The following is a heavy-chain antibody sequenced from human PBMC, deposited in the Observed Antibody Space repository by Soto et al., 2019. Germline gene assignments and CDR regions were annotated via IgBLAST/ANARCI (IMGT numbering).Heavy chain of an antibody. Sequence: LSLTCTVSGVSISNDVYYWTWIRQQPGKGLEWIGYIYYTGSTYYNPSLTSRVTLSVDMSKNQFSLKLSSVTAADTAVYYCARQEYGDYVFLDNWGQGTLVTVSS. CDR1: GVSISNDVYY. CDR2: IYYTGST. V-gene: IGHV4-31*03. CDR3: ARQEYGDYVFLDN. J-gene: IGHJ4*02. D-gene: IGHD4-17*01.